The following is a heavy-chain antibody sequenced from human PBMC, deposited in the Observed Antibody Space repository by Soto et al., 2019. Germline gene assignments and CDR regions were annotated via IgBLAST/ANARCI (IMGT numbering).Heavy chain of an antibody. CDR2: IWYDGSNK. D-gene: IGHD4-17*01. Sequence: HPGGSLRLSCAASGFTFSSYGMHWVRQAPGKGLEWVAVIWYDGSNKYYADSVKGRFTISRDNSKNTLYLQMNSLRAEDTAVYYCARDKSYGGRGYFDYWGQGTLVTVSS. CDR3: ARDKSYGGRGYFDY. J-gene: IGHJ4*02. CDR1: GFTFSSYG. V-gene: IGHV3-33*01.